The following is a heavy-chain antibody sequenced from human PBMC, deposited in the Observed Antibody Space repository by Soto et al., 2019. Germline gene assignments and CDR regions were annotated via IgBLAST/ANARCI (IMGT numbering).Heavy chain of an antibody. Sequence: GASVKVSCKASGYTFTSYDINWVRQATGQGLEWMGWMNPNSGNTGYAQKFQGRVTMTRNTSISTAYMELSSLRSEDTAVYYCARGYNSYGSGSYYENFDYWSSATMVTVYS. CDR1: GYTFTSYD. D-gene: IGHD3-10*01. J-gene: IGHJ4*02. V-gene: IGHV1-8*01. CDR2: MNPNSGNT. CDR3: ARGYNSYGSGSYYENFDY.